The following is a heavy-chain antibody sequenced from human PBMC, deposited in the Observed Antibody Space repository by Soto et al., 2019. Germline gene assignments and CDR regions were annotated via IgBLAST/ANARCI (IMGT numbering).Heavy chain of an antibody. Sequence: SGPTLVNPTQTLTLTCTFSWFSLSTSVIFVSLILQPPGNSLEWLALIDWDDDKYYSTSLNTMLTISKYTSKNQVFLTMTNMDPXDTATFYCARIRYNYGALDYWGQGTLVTVST. CDR1: WFSLSTSVIF. J-gene: IGHJ4*02. CDR2: IDWDDDK. V-gene: IGHV2-70*01. D-gene: IGHD5-18*01. CDR3: ARIRYNYGALDY.